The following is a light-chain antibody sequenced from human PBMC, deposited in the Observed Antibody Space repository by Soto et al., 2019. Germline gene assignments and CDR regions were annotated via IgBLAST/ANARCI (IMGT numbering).Light chain of an antibody. V-gene: IGKV3-20*01. CDR3: HQYGTPPRT. J-gene: IGKJ2*01. Sequence: EIVLTQSPGTQSLSPGEKATLSCRASQSVDNSYLAWYQQRPGQAPSLLIDSTSRRATGIPDRFSGRGSGTDFSLTISRLEPEDFAVYYCHQYGTPPRTFGQGTKLEI. CDR2: STS. CDR1: QSVDNSY.